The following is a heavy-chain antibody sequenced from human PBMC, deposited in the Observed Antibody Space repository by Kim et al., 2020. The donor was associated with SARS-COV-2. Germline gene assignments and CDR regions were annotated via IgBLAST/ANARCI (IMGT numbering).Heavy chain of an antibody. D-gene: IGHD1-1*01. V-gene: IGHV4-39*01. J-gene: IGHJ6*02. Sequence: SETLSLTCTVSVGSISSSSYYWGWIRQPPWMRLEWIGSIYYSGSTYYNPSLKSLIPISVDTSKNQFSLKLSSVTAADTAVYYCARLQTSHYYYGMDVWGQGTTVNVSS. CDR3: ARLQTSHYYYGMDV. CDR2: IYYSGST. CDR1: VGSISSSSYY.